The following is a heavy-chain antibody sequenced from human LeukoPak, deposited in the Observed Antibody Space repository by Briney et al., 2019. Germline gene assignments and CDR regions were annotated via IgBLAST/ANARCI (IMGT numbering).Heavy chain of an antibody. Sequence: GGSLRLSCAASGFTFSSYSINWVRQAPGKGLEWVSCVSSTSSFTYYADSVKGRFTISRDNAKNSLYLQMNSLRAEDTAVYYCAKDLAVAGTKDPPNWFDPWGQGTLVTVSS. CDR3: AKDLAVAGTKDPPNWFDP. V-gene: IGHV3-21*04. CDR1: GFTFSSYS. D-gene: IGHD6-19*01. CDR2: VSSTSSFT. J-gene: IGHJ5*02.